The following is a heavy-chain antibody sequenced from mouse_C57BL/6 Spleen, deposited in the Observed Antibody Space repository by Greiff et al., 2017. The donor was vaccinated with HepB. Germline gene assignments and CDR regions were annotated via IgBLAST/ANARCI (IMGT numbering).Heavy chain of an antibody. V-gene: IGHV1-15*01. J-gene: IGHJ3*01. Sequence: LVESGAELVRPGASVTLSCKASGYTFTDYEMHWVKQTPVHGLEWIGAIDPETGGTAYNQKFKGKAILTADKSSSTAYMELRSLTAEDSAVYYCTREEDWDGRPWFAYWGQGTLVTVSA. CDR1: GYTFTDYE. D-gene: IGHD4-1*01. CDR3: TREEDWDGRPWFAY. CDR2: IDPETGGT.